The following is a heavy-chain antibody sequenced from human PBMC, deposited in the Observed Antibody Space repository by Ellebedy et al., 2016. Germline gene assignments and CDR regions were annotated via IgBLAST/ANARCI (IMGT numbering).Heavy chain of an antibody. Sequence: SETLSLXCTVSGGSISSSSYYWGWIRQPPGKGLEWIGSIYYSGSTYYNPSLKSRVTISVDTSKNQFSLKLSSVTAADTAVYYCARHRDGEYSYGSLFGLELNAFDIWGQGTMVTVSS. V-gene: IGHV4-39*01. D-gene: IGHD5-18*01. CDR2: IYYSGST. CDR3: ARHRDGEYSYGSLFGLELNAFDI. J-gene: IGHJ3*02. CDR1: GGSISSSSYY.